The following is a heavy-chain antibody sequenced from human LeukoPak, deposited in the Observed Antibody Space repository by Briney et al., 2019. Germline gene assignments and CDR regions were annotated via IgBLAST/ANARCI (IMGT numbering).Heavy chain of an antibody. CDR3: ARVPTYSSGFDY. D-gene: IGHD6-19*01. J-gene: IGHJ4*02. V-gene: IGHV4-59*01. Sequence: PSETLSLTCTVSGGSISSYYWSWIRQPPGKGLEWIGYIYYSGSTNYNPSLKSRVTISVDTSKNQFSLKLSSVTAADTAVYYCARVPTYSSGFDYWGQGTLVTVSP. CDR2: IYYSGST. CDR1: GGSISSYY.